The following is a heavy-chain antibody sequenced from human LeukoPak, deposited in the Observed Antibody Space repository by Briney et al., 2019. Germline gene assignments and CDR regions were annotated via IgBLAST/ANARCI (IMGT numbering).Heavy chain of an antibody. V-gene: IGHV4-39*02. CDR1: DGSMTSDSYY. D-gene: IGHD2-2*03. CDR3: ARLWIVATWFDA. CDR2: IFYSGKT. J-gene: IGHJ5*02. Sequence: PSETLSLTCTVSDGSMTSDSYYWAWVRQPPGKGLEWIGTIFYSGKTYYSASLKSRVTVSLDTWKKNFSLRLSSVTAADTAVYYCARLWIVATWFDAWGQGALVTVSS.